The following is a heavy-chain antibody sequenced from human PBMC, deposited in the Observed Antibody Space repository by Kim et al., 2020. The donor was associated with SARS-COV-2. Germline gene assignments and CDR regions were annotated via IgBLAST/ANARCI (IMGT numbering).Heavy chain of an antibody. Sequence: KGRFTISRDNAKNNLYLQMNSLRAEDTAVYYCARGTYYYDSSGYSNDAFDMWGQGTMVTASS. D-gene: IGHD3-22*01. V-gene: IGHV3-74*01. CDR3: ARGTYYYDSSGYSNDAFDM. J-gene: IGHJ3*02.